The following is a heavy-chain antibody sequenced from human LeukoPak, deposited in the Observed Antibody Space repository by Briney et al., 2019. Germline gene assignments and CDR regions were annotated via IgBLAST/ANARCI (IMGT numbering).Heavy chain of an antibody. J-gene: IGHJ4*02. Sequence: ASVKVSCKACGYTFTSYYMHWVRQAPGQGLEWMGIINPSGGSTSYAQKFQGRVTMTRDTSTSTVYMELSSLRSEDTAVYYCARASIQLWLSDYWGQGTLVTVSS. D-gene: IGHD5-18*01. CDR1: GYTFTSYY. V-gene: IGHV1-46*01. CDR3: ARASIQLWLSDY. CDR2: INPSGGST.